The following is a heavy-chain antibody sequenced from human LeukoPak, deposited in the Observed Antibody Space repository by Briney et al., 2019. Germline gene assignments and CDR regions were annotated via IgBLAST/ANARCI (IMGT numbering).Heavy chain of an antibody. Sequence: GGSLRLSCAASGFTVSSNYMSWVRQAPGKGPEWVSVIYSGGSTYYADSVKGRFTISRDNSKNTLYLQMNSLRAEDTAVYYCAREGNYYGSGSYFDYWGQGTLVTVSS. D-gene: IGHD3-10*01. CDR3: AREGNYYGSGSYFDY. V-gene: IGHV3-53*01. J-gene: IGHJ4*02. CDR2: IYSGGST. CDR1: GFTVSSNY.